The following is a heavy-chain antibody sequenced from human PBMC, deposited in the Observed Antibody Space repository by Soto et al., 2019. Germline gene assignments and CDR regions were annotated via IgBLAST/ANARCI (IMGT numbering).Heavy chain of an antibody. CDR1: GGSISSSSYY. V-gene: IGHV4-39*01. D-gene: IGHD6-13*01. Sequence: SETLSLTCTVSGGSISSSSYYWVCIRQPPGKGLEWIWSIYYSWSTYYNPSLKSRVTISVDTSKNQFSLKLSSVTAADTAVYSCARHGGRSSSEYNWFDPWGQGTLVTVSS. CDR2: IYYSWST. CDR3: ARHGGRSSSEYNWFDP. J-gene: IGHJ5*02.